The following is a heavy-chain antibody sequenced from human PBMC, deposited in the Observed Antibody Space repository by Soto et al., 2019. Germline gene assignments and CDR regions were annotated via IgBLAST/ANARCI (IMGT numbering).Heavy chain of an antibody. CDR1: GFIFDDYA. V-gene: IGHV3-9*01. D-gene: IGHD3-10*01. Sequence: EVQLVESGGGLVQPGRSLRLSCAASGFIFDDYAMHWVRQAPGKGLEWVSRISWKSGSIGYADSVKGRFTISRDNAKNSLYLQMNSLRAEDTALYYCAKDTDLGELGPLDYWGQGTLVTVSS. CDR3: AKDTDLGELGPLDY. J-gene: IGHJ4*02. CDR2: ISWKSGSI.